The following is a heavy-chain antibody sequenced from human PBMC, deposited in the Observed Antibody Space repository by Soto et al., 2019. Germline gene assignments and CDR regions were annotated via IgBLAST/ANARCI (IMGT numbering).Heavy chain of an antibody. CDR3: AKIPDIAVAGTG. J-gene: IGHJ4*02. CDR2: ISYDGSNK. Sequence: GGSLRLSCAASGFTFSSYGMHWVRQAPGKGLEWVAVISYDGSNKYYADSVKGRFTISRDNSKNTLYLQMNSLRAEDTAVYYCAKIPDIAVAGTGWGQGTLDTVSS. D-gene: IGHD6-19*01. CDR1: GFTFSSYG. V-gene: IGHV3-30*18.